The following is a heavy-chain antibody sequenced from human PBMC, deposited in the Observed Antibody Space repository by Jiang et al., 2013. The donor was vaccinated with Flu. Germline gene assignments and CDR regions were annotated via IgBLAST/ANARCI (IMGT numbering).Heavy chain of an antibody. Sequence: KPTQTLTLTCIFSGFSLTTSGVGVGFLRQPPGKALEWLAFIYWDNDKRYSPALKSRLTITKDTSKNQAVLTVTNLDPMDTATYYCAHRRALSGFWDRGFFDSWGQGVLVIVSS. J-gene: IGHJ4*02. CDR1: GFSLTTSGVG. V-gene: IGHV2-5*02. D-gene: IGHD5-12*01. CDR3: AHRRALSGFWDRGFFDS. CDR2: IYWDNDK.